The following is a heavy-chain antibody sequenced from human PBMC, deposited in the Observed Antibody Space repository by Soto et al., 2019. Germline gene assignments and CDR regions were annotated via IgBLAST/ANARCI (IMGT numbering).Heavy chain of an antibody. CDR1: GGSFSGFY. Sequence: QVQLQQWGAGLLKPSETLSLTCAVHGGSFSGFYWTWIRQPPGKGLEWIGEINHSGSSNYNPRLKSRVTMSLDTSRNQFSLSLNSVTAADTAVYYCARMAGPWYFDLWGRGTLVTVSS. J-gene: IGHJ2*01. V-gene: IGHV4-34*01. CDR2: INHSGSS. CDR3: ARMAGPWYFDL.